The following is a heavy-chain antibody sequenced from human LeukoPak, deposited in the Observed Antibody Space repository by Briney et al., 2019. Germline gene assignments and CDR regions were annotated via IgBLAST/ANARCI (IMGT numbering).Heavy chain of an antibody. CDR1: GGSISHGGYP. D-gene: IGHD3-22*01. J-gene: IGHJ4*02. Sequence: PSETLSLTCAVSGGSISHGGYPWSWIRPPPGKGLEGIGYIYYSWSNYYNPSLKSRVTISVDTSKNQFSLKLSSVTAADTAVYYCARDGVFLTYYYDSSGYDYFDYWGQGTLVTVSS. CDR2: IYYSWSN. V-gene: IGHV4-30-4*07. CDR3: ARDGVFLTYYYDSSGYDYFDY.